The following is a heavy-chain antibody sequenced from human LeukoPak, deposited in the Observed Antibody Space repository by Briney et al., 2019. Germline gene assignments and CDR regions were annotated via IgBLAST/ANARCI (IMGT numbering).Heavy chain of an antibody. CDR2: LYYSGSI. CDR1: GDSINTYY. J-gene: IGHJ5*02. CDR3: ARGYSSSWYFNWFDP. D-gene: IGHD6-13*01. Sequence: SETLSLTCNVSGDSINTYYWSWIRQPPGRGLEWVAYLYYSGSINYNPSLKSRVTISVDTSKNQFSLKLSSVTAADTAVYYCARGYSSSWYFNWFDPWGQGTLVTVSS. V-gene: IGHV4-59*08.